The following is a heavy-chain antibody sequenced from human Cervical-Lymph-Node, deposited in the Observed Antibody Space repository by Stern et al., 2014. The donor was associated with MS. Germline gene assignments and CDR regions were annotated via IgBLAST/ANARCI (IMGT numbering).Heavy chain of an antibody. Sequence: EVQLVESGGGLVQPGGSLRLSCATSGFTFSSYALSWVRQAPGKGLEWVSALVGSSGNTYYADSVKGRFTISRDNSKNTLYLQMNSLRAEDTAIYYCAKEMTVSDEFDDWGQGTLVTVSS. CDR1: GFTFSSYA. J-gene: IGHJ4*02. CDR2: LVGSSGNT. CDR3: AKEMTVSDEFDD. D-gene: IGHD5/OR15-5a*01. V-gene: IGHV3-23*04.